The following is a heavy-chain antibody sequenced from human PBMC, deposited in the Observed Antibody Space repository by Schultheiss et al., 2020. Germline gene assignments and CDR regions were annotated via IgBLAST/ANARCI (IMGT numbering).Heavy chain of an antibody. Sequence: GESLKISCAASGFTFSSYAMSWVRQAPGKGLEWVSAISGSGGSTYYADSVKGRFTISRDNSKNTLYLQMNSLRAEDTAVYYCAKGRGGYSRTKTHPNNYFDYWGQGTLVTVSS. D-gene: IGHD6-13*01. V-gene: IGHV3-23*01. CDR2: ISGSGGST. CDR1: GFTFSSYA. J-gene: IGHJ4*02. CDR3: AKGRGGYSRTKTHPNNYFDY.